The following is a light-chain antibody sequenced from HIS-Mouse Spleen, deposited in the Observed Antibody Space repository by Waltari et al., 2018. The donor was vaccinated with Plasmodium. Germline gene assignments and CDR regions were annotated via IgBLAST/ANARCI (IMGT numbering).Light chain of an antibody. Sequence: IVLTQSPATLSVSPEGTATLSCRGSQSVSSILAWYQKKPGPAPRLCIYGAPTRATGIPAMFGGSGCRTEFTLTISSMQSEEFAGYYGQEYNCWPPYTFGQGTKLEIK. CDR1: QSVSSI. CDR3: QEYNCWPPYT. CDR2: GAP. J-gene: IGKJ2*01. V-gene: IGKV3-15*01.